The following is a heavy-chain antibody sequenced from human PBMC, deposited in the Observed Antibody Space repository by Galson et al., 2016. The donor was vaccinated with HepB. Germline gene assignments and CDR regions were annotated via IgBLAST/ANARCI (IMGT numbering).Heavy chain of an antibody. J-gene: IGHJ4*02. CDR3: AKDAILACGTGCYADY. CDR2: ISYDGTNK. Sequence: SLRLSCAGSGFTFRSYGIHWVRQAPGKGLEWVAVISYDGTNKYYADSLKGRFTISRDNSKNTLYLQMNSLRAEDTPVYYCAKDAILACGTGCYADYWGQGTLVTVSS. CDR1: GFTFRSYG. V-gene: IGHV3-30*18. D-gene: IGHD2-2*01.